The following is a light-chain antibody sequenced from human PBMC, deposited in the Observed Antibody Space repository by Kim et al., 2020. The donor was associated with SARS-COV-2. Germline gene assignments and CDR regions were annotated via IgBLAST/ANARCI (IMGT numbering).Light chain of an antibody. V-gene: IGKV1-5*03. CDR2: KAS. J-gene: IGKJ2*01. Sequence: ASVGDRVTMTCRASQSISSWLAWYQQKPGKAPNLLIYKASTLQSGVPSRFSGSGSATEFTLTISSLQPDDLATYYCQEYYSYPMYTFGQGTKLEIK. CDR3: QEYYSYPMYT. CDR1: QSISSW.